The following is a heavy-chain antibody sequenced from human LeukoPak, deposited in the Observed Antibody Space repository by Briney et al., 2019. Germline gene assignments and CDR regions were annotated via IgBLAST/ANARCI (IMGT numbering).Heavy chain of an antibody. J-gene: IGHJ4*02. V-gene: IGHV1-46*01. CDR2: ISPSGGST. CDR3: AKWGTVTTPDY. Sequence: ASVKVSCKAFGYTFTSNYMHWVRQAPGQGPEWMGVISPSGGSTTYAQKFQGRVTLTRDMSTSTDYLELSSLRSEDTAVYYCAKWGTVTTPDYWGQGTLVTVSS. CDR1: GYTFTSNY. D-gene: IGHD4-17*01.